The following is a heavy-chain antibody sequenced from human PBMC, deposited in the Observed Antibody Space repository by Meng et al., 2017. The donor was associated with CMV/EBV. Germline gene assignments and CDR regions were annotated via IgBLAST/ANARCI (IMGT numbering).Heavy chain of an antibody. CDR3: AREGVAATDGTFDY. J-gene: IGHJ4*02. D-gene: IGHD2-15*01. CDR1: GFTFSSYA. V-gene: IGHV3-30*04. Sequence: GESLKISCAASGFTFSSYAMHWVRQAPGKGLEWVAVISYDGSNKYYADSVKGRFTISRDNSKNTLYLQMNSLRAEDTAVYYCAREGVAATDGTFDYWGQGTLVTVSS. CDR2: ISYDGSNK.